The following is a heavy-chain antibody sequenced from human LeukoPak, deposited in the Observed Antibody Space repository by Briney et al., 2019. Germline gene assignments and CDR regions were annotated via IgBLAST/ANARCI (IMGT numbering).Heavy chain of an antibody. CDR1: GFTFSNAW. J-gene: IGHJ6*03. CDR3: TTALCDFWSGYLYYYYYYYMDV. D-gene: IGHD3-3*01. V-gene: IGHV3-15*01. Sequence: GGSLRLSCAASGFTFSNAWMSWVRQAPGKGLEWVGRIKSKTDGGTTDYAAPVKGRFTISRDDSKNTLYLQMNSLKTEDTAVYYCTTALCDFWSGYLYYYYYYYMDVWGKGTTVTVSS. CDR2: IKSKTDGGTT.